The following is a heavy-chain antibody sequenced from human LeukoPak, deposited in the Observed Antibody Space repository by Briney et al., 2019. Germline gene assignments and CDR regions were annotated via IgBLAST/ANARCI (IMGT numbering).Heavy chain of an antibody. CDR2: ISGSGTST. CDR1: GFPFSTYA. D-gene: IGHD4-17*01. CDR3: AKDPGNDYGDYD. J-gene: IGHJ4*02. V-gene: IGHV3-23*01. Sequence: GGSLRLSCAASGFPFSTYAMSWVRQAPGKGLEWVSSISGSGTSTYYAHSVKGRFTISRDNSKNTLYVQMNSLRAEDTALYYCAKDPGNDYGDYDWGQGTLVTVSS.